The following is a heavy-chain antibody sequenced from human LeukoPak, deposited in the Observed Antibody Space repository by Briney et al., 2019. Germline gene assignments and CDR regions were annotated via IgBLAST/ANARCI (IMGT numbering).Heavy chain of an antibody. CDR2: IIPIFGTA. D-gene: IGHD2-2*01. CDR1: GGTFSSYA. J-gene: IGHJ6*03. V-gene: IGHV1-69*13. CDR3: ARTRGDCSSTSCYYCYMDV. Sequence: GASVKVSCKASGGTFSSYAISWVRQAPGQGLEWMGGIIPIFGTANYAQKFQGRVTITADESTSTAYMELSSLRSEDTAVYYCARTRGDCSSTSCYYCYMDVWGKGTTVTVSS.